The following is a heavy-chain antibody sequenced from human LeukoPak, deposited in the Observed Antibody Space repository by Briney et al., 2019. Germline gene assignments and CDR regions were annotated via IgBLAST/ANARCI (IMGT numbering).Heavy chain of an antibody. Sequence: SGGSTYYADSVKGRFTISRDNSKNTLYLQMNSLRAEDTAVYYCAKAPYYDFWSGYSWRFDPWGQGTLVTVSS. CDR3: AKAPYYDFWSGYSWRFDP. J-gene: IGHJ5*02. CDR2: SGGST. V-gene: IGHV3-23*01. D-gene: IGHD3-3*01.